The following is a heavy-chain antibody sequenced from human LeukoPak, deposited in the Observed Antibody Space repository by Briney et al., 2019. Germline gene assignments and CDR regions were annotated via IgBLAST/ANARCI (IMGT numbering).Heavy chain of an antibody. J-gene: IGHJ4*02. Sequence: GGSLRLSCAASGFSFSTHGLTWVRQAPGKGLEWVSTISGTGGSAYYADSVKGRFTVSRDNSKNTVSLEMSSLGLDDTAVYYCAKVHLRGVTDYWGQGTLVTVSS. CDR2: ISGTGGSA. D-gene: IGHD3-10*01. V-gene: IGHV3-23*01. CDR1: GFSFSTHG. CDR3: AKVHLRGVTDY.